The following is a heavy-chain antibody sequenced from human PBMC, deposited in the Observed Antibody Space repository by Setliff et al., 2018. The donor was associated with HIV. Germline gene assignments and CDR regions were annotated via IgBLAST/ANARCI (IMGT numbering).Heavy chain of an antibody. CDR2: TNNDGSIT. V-gene: IGHV3-74*01. Sequence: PGGSLRLSCAASGFTLSDHWMHWVRQVPGKGLVWVSRTNNDGSITNYADFVKGRFTTSRDSAKNTLYLQMNSLRVEDTAVYYCVKWNYPNSWGQGTLVTVSS. CDR3: VKWNYPNS. CDR1: GFTLSDHW. D-gene: IGHD1-7*01. J-gene: IGHJ4*02.